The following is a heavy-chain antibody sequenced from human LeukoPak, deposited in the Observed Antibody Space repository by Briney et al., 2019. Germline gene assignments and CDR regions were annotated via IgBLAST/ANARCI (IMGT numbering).Heavy chain of an antibody. CDR2: INPNNGGT. V-gene: IGHV1-2*02. J-gene: IGHJ4*02. Sequence: GASVKVSCKASGYTFTGHYMHLVRQAPGQGLDWMGWINPNNGGTNYAQKFQGRVTMTRDTSISTACMELSRLRSDDTAVYYCARGYALYSGRYIDFDYWGQGTLVTVSS. CDR1: GYTFTGHY. CDR3: ARGYALYSGRYIDFDY. D-gene: IGHD1-26*01.